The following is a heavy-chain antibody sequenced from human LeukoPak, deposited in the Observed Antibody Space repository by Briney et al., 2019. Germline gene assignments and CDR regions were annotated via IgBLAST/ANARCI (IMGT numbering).Heavy chain of an antibody. Sequence: QSGGSLRLSCAASGFTFRSYALTWLRQAPRKGLAGVSTVIDTGGFTYYADSVKGRFTTSRDNSKGAFYLQMHMLRVEDTVVYYCARGKSSRHALAIWGQGTMVTVSS. J-gene: IGHJ3*02. V-gene: IGHV3-23*01. CDR3: ARGKSSRHALAI. D-gene: IGHD6-6*01. CDR2: VIDTGGFT. CDR1: GFTFRSYA.